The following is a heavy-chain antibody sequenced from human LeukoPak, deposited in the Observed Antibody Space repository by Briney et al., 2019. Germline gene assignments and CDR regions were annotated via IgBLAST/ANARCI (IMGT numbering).Heavy chain of an antibody. CDR1: GGSCSDYY. CDR2: IYYSGST. D-gene: IGHD2-2*01. CDR3: ARVAFCSSTSCPLGSMDV. V-gene: IGHV4-59*01. J-gene: IGHJ6*02. Sequence: SETLSLTCAVCGGSCSDYYWSWIRQPPGKGLEWIGYIYYSGSTNYNPSLKSRVTISVDTSKNQFSLKLSSVTAADTAVYYCARVAFCSSTSCPLGSMDVWGQGTTVTVSS.